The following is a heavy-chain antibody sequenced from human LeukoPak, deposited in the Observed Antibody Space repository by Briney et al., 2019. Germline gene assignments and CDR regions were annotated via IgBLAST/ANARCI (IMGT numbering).Heavy chain of an antibody. V-gene: IGHV1-2*02. Sequence: GASVKVSCKASGYTFTGYYMHWVRQAPGQGLEWMGWINPNSGGTNYAQKFQGRATMTRDTSISTAYMELSRLRSDDTAVYYCARVALDYYGSVLDYWGQGTLVTVSS. J-gene: IGHJ4*02. D-gene: IGHD3-10*01. CDR1: GYTFTGYY. CDR3: ARVALDYYGSVLDY. CDR2: INPNSGGT.